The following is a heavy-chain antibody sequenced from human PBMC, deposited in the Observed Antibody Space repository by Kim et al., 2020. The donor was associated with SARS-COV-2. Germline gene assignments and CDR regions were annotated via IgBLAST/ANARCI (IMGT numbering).Heavy chain of an antibody. Sequence: ASVKVSCKASGYTFTSYGISWVRQAPGQGLEWMGWISAYNGNTNYAQKLQGRVTMTTDTSTSTAYMELRSLRSDDTAVYYCARDNPFVDTAMVTYWGQGTLVTVSS. CDR3: ARDNPFVDTAMVTY. CDR1: GYTFTSYG. V-gene: IGHV1-18*01. J-gene: IGHJ4*02. D-gene: IGHD5-18*01. CDR2: ISAYNGNT.